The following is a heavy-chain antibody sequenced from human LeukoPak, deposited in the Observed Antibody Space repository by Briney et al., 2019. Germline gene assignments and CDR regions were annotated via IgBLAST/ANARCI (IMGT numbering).Heavy chain of an antibody. V-gene: IGHV4-30-4*01. CDR3: AREGRRFNFDY. J-gene: IGHJ4*02. CDR1: GGSIGSGDYY. Sequence: SETLSLTCTVSGGSIGSGDYYWSWIRRAPGKGLEWIGYIYYSGSTYYNPSLKSRVTISVDSSKNQLPLNLYSVTAADTAVYYCAREGRRFNFDYWGQGTLVTVSS. D-gene: IGHD3-3*01. CDR2: IYYSGST.